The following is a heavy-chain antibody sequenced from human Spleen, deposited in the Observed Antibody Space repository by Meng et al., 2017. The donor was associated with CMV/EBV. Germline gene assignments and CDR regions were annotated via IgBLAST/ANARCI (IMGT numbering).Heavy chain of an antibody. CDR3: ARDAYGGNHYFDF. J-gene: IGHJ4*02. CDR2: NYYSGST. Sequence: SGDSVSSGSYYWRWIRQPPGKGLEWIGYNYYSGSTTYMPSLKSRVTISVDTSKNQFSLKLSSVTAADTAVYYCARDAYGGNHYFDFWGQGILVTVSS. V-gene: IGHV4-61*01. CDR1: GDSVSSGSYY. D-gene: IGHD4-23*01.